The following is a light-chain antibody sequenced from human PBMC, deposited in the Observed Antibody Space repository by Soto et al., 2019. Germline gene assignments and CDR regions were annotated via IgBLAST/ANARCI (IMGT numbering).Light chain of an antibody. V-gene: IGKV1-39*01. J-gene: IGKJ2*01. CDR1: QSISSH. CDR3: QHSYITPRYT. CDR2: ASY. Sequence: DIPITQSPSSLSASVGDRVTITCRASQSISSHLNWYQHKPGRPPRLLISASYILEGGVPSRFSGSGSDTYFTLTIDSLQPEDVATYYCQHSYITPRYTFGQGTKVEI.